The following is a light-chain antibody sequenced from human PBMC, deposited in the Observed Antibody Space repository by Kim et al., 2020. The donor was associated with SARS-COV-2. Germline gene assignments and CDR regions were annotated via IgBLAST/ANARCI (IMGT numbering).Light chain of an antibody. V-gene: IGKV3-15*01. J-gene: IGKJ1*01. Sequence: VSPGERATLSCRASQSVRNNLAWYQQKPGQAPSLLIYGASTRATGIPARFSGSGSGTEFTLTVSSLLSEDVAVYYCQQYYNWPGTFGQGTKVDIK. CDR2: GAS. CDR3: QQYYNWPGT. CDR1: QSVRNN.